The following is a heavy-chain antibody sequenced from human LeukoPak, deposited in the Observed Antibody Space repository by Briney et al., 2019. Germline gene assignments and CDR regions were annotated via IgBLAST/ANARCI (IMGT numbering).Heavy chain of an antibody. V-gene: IGHV1-8*03. CDR2: MNPNSGNT. Sequence: GASVKVSCKASGYTFTSYGINWVRQATGQGLEWMGWMNPNSGNTGYAQKFQGRVTITRNTSISTAYMELSSLRSEDTAVYYCARRTPRAARSRGWFDPWGQGTLVTVSS. CDR3: ARRTPRAARSRGWFDP. J-gene: IGHJ5*02. D-gene: IGHD6-6*01. CDR1: GYTFTSYG.